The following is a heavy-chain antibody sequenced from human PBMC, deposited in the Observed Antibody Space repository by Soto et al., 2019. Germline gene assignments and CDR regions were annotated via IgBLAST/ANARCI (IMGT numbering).Heavy chain of an antibody. CDR2: IYWDDDK. D-gene: IGHD3-3*01. Sequence: SGPTLVNPTQTLTLTCTFSGFSLSTSGVGVGWIRQPPGKALEWLALIYWDDDKRYSPSLKSRLTITKDTSKNQVVLTMTNMDPVDTATYYCAHSRSTIFGVVIIGSNWFAPWGQGTLVTVSS. CDR3: AHSRSTIFGVVIIGSNWFAP. CDR1: GFSLSTSGVG. V-gene: IGHV2-5*02. J-gene: IGHJ5*02.